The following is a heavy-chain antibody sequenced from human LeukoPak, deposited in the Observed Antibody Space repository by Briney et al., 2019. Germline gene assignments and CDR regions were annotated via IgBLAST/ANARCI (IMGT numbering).Heavy chain of an antibody. D-gene: IGHD3/OR15-3a*01. Sequence: GGSLRLSCAASGFTFSDYYMSWIRQAPGKGLEWVSYISSSSSTIYYADSVKGRFTISRDNAKNSLYLQMNSLRAEDTAVYYCARVEGLATAHMYYFDYWGQGTLVTVSS. CDR3: ARVEGLATAHMYYFDY. CDR2: ISSSSSTI. J-gene: IGHJ4*02. V-gene: IGHV3-11*01. CDR1: GFTFSDYY.